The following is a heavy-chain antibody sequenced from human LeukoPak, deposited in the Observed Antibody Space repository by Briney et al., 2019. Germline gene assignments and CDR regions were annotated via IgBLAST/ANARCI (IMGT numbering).Heavy chain of an antibody. CDR2: ISSSSSYL. V-gene: IGHV3-21*01. J-gene: IGHJ4*02. Sequence: GGSLRLSCAASGFTFSSYSMNWVRQAPGKGLEWVSSISSSSSYLDYADSVKGRFTISRDNAKNSLYLQMNSLRAEDTAVYYCASGQDYGGKPGPFDYWGQGTLVTVSS. CDR1: GFTFSSYS. D-gene: IGHD4-23*01. CDR3: ASGQDYGGKPGPFDY.